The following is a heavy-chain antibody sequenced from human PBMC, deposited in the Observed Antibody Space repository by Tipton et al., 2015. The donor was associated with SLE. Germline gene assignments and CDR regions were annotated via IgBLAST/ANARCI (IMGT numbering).Heavy chain of an antibody. CDR2: SGST. D-gene: IGHD3-3*01. CDR3: ARRSGDFWSGYTYYFDY. Sequence: TLSLTCTVSGGSISSSSYYWGWIRQPPGKGLEWIASSGSTYYNPSLKSRVTISVDTSKNQFSLKLSSVTAADTAVYYCARRSGDFWSGYTYYFDYWGQGTLVTVSS. V-gene: IGHV4-39*07. CDR1: GGSISSSSYY. J-gene: IGHJ4*02.